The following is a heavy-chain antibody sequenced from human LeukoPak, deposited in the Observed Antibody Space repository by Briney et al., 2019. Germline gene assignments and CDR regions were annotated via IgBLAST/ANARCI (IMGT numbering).Heavy chain of an antibody. J-gene: IGHJ4*02. CDR3: ARGLRRSGWSLFDY. V-gene: IGHV3-66*01. D-gene: IGHD6-19*01. CDR1: GFTVSSNY. CDR2: IYSGGST. Sequence: GGSLRLSCAASGFTVSSNYMSWVRQAPGKGLEWVSVIYSGGSTYYADSVKGRFTISRDNSKNTLYLQMNSLRAEDTAVYYCARGLRRSGWSLFDYWGQGTLVTVSS.